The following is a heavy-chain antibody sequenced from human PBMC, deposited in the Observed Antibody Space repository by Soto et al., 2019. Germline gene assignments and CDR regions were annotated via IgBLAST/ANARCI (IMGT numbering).Heavy chain of an antibody. J-gene: IGHJ4*02. CDR2: ISYDGSNK. D-gene: IGHD2-15*01. CDR3: ARDPGSGGGNPGGNY. CDR1: GFTFSSYA. Sequence: QVQLVESGGGVVQPGRSLRLSCAASGFTFSSYAMHWVLQAPGKGLEWVAVISYDGSNKYYADSVKGRFTISRDNSKNTLYLQMNSLRAEDTAVYYCARDPGSGGGNPGGNYWGQGTLVTVSS. V-gene: IGHV3-30-3*01.